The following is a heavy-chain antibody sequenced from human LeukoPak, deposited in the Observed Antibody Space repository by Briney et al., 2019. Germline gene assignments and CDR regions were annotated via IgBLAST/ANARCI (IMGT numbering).Heavy chain of an antibody. CDR3: ARAYGSGSLLIKD. J-gene: IGHJ4*02. CDR2: INHSGGT. Sequence: SETLSLTCAVYGGSFSGYSWNWIRQPPVKGLEWIGEINHSGGTNYNPSLKSRVTISVDTSKKQFSLKLSSVTAADTAVYYCARAYGSGSLLIKDWGQGTLVTVSS. CDR1: GGSFSGYS. V-gene: IGHV4-34*01. D-gene: IGHD3-10*01.